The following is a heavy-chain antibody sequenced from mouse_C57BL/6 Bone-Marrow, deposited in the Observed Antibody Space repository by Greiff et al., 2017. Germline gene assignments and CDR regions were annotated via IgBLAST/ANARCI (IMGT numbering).Heavy chain of an antibody. CDR2: INPSSGYT. CDR1: GYTFTSYW. CDR3: ARSTITTVPYYYAMDY. V-gene: IGHV1-7*01. D-gene: IGHD1-1*01. J-gene: IGHJ4*01. Sequence: VMLVESGAELAKPGASVKLSCKASGYTFTSYWMHWVKQRPGQGLEWIGYINPSSGYTKYNQKFKDKATLTADKSSSTAYMQLSSLTYEDSAVYYCARSTITTVPYYYAMDYWGQGTSGTVAS.